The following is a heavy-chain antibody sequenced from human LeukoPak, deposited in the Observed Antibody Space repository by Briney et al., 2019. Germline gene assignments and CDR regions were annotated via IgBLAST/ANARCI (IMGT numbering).Heavy chain of an antibody. Sequence: PSETLSLTCAVYGGSFSGYYWSWIRQPPGKGLEWIGEINHSGSTNYNPSLKSRVTISVDASKNQFSLKLSSVTAADTAVYYCARRSRLRGSYFDYWGQGTLVTVSS. J-gene: IGHJ4*02. D-gene: IGHD2-2*01. CDR1: GGSFSGYY. CDR2: INHSGST. CDR3: ARRSRLRGSYFDY. V-gene: IGHV4-34*01.